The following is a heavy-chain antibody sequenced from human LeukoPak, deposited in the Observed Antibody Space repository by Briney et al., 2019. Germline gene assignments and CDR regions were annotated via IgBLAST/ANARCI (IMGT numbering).Heavy chain of an antibody. D-gene: IGHD5-24*01. CDR1: GYSFNTYW. CDR2: IYPDDSDT. CDR3: ARRADGPNINWFGP. Sequence: GESLKISCKGSGYSFNTYWIGWVRQMPGEGLEWMGIIYPDDSDTRYSPSFQGQVTISADKSINTAYLQWSSLKASDTAMYFCARRADGPNINWFGPWGQGTPVTGSS. V-gene: IGHV5-51*01. J-gene: IGHJ5*02.